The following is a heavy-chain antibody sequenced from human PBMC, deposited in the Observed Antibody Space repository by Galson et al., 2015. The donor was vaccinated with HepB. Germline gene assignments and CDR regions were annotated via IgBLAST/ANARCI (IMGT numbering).Heavy chain of an antibody. CDR3: TTDLVPWGVVDI. CDR2: IKSKTDGGTT. J-gene: IGHJ3*02. V-gene: IGHV3-15*07. CDR1: GFTLSHAW. Sequence: SLRLSHAASGFTLSHAWMNWVRQARGRGLEWVGRIKSKTDGGTTDYAAPVKGRLTISRNDSKNTLYLQMNSLKTEDTAVYYCTTDLVPWGVVDIWGQGTMVTVSS. D-gene: IGHD7-27*01.